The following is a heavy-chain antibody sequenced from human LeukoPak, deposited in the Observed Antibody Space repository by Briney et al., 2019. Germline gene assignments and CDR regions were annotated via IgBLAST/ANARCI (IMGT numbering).Heavy chain of an antibody. CDR1: GGSISSSTYY. CDR2: IYYSGSI. CDR3: ARARYDSSGYSDY. J-gene: IGHJ4*02. D-gene: IGHD3-22*01. V-gene: IGHV4-39*01. Sequence: SETLSLTCTVSGGSISSSTYYWGWIRQPPGKGLEWIGSIYYSGSIYYNPSLKSRITVSVDTSKNQFSLKLYSVTAADTAVYYCARARYDSSGYSDYWGQGTLVTVSS.